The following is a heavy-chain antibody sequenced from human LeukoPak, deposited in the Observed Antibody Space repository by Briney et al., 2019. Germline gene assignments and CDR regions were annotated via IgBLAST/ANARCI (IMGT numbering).Heavy chain of an antibody. D-gene: IGHD3-10*01. CDR3: ARDSGTTGEVKFDP. CDR2: IYNGGII. V-gene: IGHV4-4*07. Sequence: SETLSLTCTVSGYSISTGYYWSWIRQPAGKGLEWIGRIYNGGIITYNPSLKSRVTMSIDTSNNQFSLRLRFVTAADTAVYYCARDSGTTGEVKFDPWGQGTLVTVSS. J-gene: IGHJ5*02. CDR1: GYSISTGYY.